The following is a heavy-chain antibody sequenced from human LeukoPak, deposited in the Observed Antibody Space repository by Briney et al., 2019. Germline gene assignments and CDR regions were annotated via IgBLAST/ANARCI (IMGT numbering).Heavy chain of an antibody. D-gene: IGHD3-22*01. CDR3: ARGGTYYYDSSGYYYPLDY. Sequence: GGSLGLSCAASGFTFDDYGMSWVRQVPGKGLEWVSGINWSGHSTGYVDSVKGRFTISRDNAKNSLYLQMNSLRAEDTALYHCARGGTYYYDSSGYYYPLDYWGQGTLVTVSS. CDR2: INWSGHST. CDR1: GFTFDDYG. V-gene: IGHV3-20*01. J-gene: IGHJ4*02.